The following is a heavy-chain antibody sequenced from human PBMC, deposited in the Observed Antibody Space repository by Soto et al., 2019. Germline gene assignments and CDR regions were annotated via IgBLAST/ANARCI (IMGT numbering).Heavy chain of an antibody. J-gene: IGHJ4*02. CDR3: ARVKDTVTTYDY. Sequence: GGSLRLSCAASGFTFSSYWMHWVRQAPGKGLVWVSRINTDGSTISYADSVKGRFTISRDNAKNTLYLQMNSLRAEDTAVYYCARVKDTVTTYDYWGQGTLVTVSS. CDR2: INTDGSTI. CDR1: GFTFSSYW. V-gene: IGHV3-74*01. D-gene: IGHD4-17*01.